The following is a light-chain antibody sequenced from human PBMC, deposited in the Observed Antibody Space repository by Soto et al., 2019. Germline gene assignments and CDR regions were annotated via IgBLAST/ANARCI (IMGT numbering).Light chain of an antibody. J-gene: IGKJ1*01. CDR3: HQYVTSPRT. V-gene: IGKV3-20*01. CDR2: GAS. CDR1: QSISSSY. Sequence: EIVLTQSPGTLSLSPGEGATVSCRASQSISSSYLAWYQQKGGQAPRLLIYGASSRATAIPDRFSGSGSGTDFTLTISRLEPEDVAVYYCHQYVTSPRTFGQGTKVEI.